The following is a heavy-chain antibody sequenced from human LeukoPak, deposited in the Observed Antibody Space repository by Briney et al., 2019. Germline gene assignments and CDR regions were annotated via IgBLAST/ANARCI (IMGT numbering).Heavy chain of an antibody. J-gene: IGHJ6*03. CDR3: AKARGSAYYYYTDG. Sequence: GGSLRLSCAASGFTFSSYAVSWVRQAPGRGLEWVSAISGSGGSTYYADSVKGRFTISRDNSKNTLYLQMNSLRAEDTAVYYCAKARGSAYYYYTDGWGKGNTVTVSS. D-gene: IGHD2-15*01. CDR1: GFTFSSYA. V-gene: IGHV3-23*01. CDR2: ISGSGGST.